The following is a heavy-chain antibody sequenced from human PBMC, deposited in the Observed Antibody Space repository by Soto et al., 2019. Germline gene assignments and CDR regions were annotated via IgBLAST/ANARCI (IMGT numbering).Heavy chain of an antibody. CDR1: GFTFQTYG. D-gene: IGHD2-15*01. Sequence: HWGSLRISCASSGFTFQTYGMTWVRKAPGKGLEWISSTGGTSSTIYYADSVKGRFTISRDNAKNSLYLQMNSLRDEDTAVYYGARGMEYYCSGGSCPQVVFDYWGQGTMVTVSS. CDR3: ARGMEYYCSGGSCPQVVFDY. V-gene: IGHV3-48*02. CDR2: TGGTSSTI. J-gene: IGHJ4*02.